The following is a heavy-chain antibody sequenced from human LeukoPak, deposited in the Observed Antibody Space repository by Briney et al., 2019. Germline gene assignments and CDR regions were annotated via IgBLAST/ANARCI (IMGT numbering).Heavy chain of an antibody. CDR2: ISYDGSNK. J-gene: IGHJ4*02. V-gene: IGHV3-30*18. CDR1: GFTFSSYG. CDR3: AKGSPFDY. D-gene: IGHD1-26*01. Sequence: QPGGSLRLPCAASGFTFSSYGMHWVRQAPGKGLEWVAVISYDGSNKYYADSVKGRFAISRDNSKNTLYLQMNSLRAEDTAVHYCAKGSPFDYWGQGTLVTVSS.